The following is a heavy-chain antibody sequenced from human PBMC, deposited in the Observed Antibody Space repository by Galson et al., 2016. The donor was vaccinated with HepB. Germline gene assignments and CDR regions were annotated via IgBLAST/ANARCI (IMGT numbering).Heavy chain of an antibody. Sequence: SLRLSCAASGFTFSTYSMNWVRQAPGKGLEWVSSISSSSSYIFYADSVKGRFTISRDNAKNSLYLQMNSLRAEDTAVYYWARGRCSGGSCSLFDYWGQGTLVTVSS. D-gene: IGHD2-15*01. CDR2: ISSSSSYI. V-gene: IGHV3-21*01. CDR1: GFTFSTYS. J-gene: IGHJ4*02. CDR3: ARGRCSGGSCSLFDY.